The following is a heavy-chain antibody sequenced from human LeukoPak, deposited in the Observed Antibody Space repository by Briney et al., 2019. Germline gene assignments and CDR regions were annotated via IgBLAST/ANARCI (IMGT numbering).Heavy chain of an antibody. CDR2: IYHSGNT. CDR3: ARLVTIFGVVFNQYAFDY. V-gene: IGHV4-30-2*01. J-gene: IGHJ4*02. Sequence: PSETLSLTCTVSGGSITSGGFYWNWIRQPPGKGLEWIGYIYHSGNTYYNPSLRSRVTMSVDTPKNQFSLKLSSVTAADTAVYYCARLVTIFGVVFNQYAFDYWGQGSLVTVSS. CDR1: GGSITSGGFY. D-gene: IGHD3-3*01.